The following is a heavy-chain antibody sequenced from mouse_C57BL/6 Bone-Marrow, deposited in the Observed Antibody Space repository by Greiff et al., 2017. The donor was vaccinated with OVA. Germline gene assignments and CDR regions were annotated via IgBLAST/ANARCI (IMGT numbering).Heavy chain of an antibody. V-gene: IGHV1-80*01. CDR3: ARLVTGGGWYFDV. Sequence: VQLQQSGAELVKPGASVKISCKASGYAFSSYWMNWVKQRPGKGLEWIGQIYPGDGDTNYNGKFKGKATLTADKSSSTAYMQLSSLTSEDSAVYFCARLVTGGGWYFDVWGTGTTVTVSS. J-gene: IGHJ1*03. CDR2: IYPGDGDT. CDR1: GYAFSSYW. D-gene: IGHD2-12*01.